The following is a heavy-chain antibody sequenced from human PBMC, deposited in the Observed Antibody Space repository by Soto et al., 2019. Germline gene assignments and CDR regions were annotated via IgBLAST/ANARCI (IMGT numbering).Heavy chain of an antibody. CDR3: EKDANWEDHY. V-gene: IGHV3-23*01. CDR1: GFTFSNYA. CDR2: ISGSGGIT. J-gene: IGHJ4*02. Sequence: SGGSLRLSCAASGFTFSNYATTWVRQAPGKGLEWVSFISGSGGITYYADSVKGRFTISRDNSKNTLYLQMHSLRAEDTAIYYCEKDANWEDHYWGQGTLVTVSS. D-gene: IGHD1-1*01.